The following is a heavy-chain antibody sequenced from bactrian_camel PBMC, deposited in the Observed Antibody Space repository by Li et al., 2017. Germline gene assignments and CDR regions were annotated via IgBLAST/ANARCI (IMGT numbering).Heavy chain of an antibody. V-gene: IGHV3S56*01. Sequence: HVQLVESGGGPVQAGGSLRLSCAASGDTYSDYCMGWFRQAPSKEREGVASIDADGETSYVDSVKDRFTISRDNAKDTLYLQMNSLKIEDTAVYYCALGSSRQATMTARGKGTQVTVS. J-gene: IGHJ4*01. D-gene: IGHD3*01. CDR1: GDTYSDYC. CDR2: IDADGET.